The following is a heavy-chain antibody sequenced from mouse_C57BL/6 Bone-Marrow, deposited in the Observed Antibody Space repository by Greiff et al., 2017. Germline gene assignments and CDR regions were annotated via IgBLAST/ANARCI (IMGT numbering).Heavy chain of an antibody. CDR1: GFPFRSYA. CDR3: ARVYGSSRVAY. Sequence: EVKLVESGGGLVKPGGSLKLSCAASGFPFRSYAMSWVRQTPEKRLEWVATISDGGSYTYYPDNVKGRFTISRDNAKNNLYLQMSHLKSEDTAMYYWARVYGSSRVAYWGQGTLVTVSA. D-gene: IGHD1-1*01. J-gene: IGHJ3*01. V-gene: IGHV5-4*03. CDR2: ISDGGSYT.